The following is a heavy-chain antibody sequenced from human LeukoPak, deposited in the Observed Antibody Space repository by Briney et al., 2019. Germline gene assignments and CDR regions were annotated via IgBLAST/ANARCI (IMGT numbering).Heavy chain of an antibody. Sequence: SETLSLTCTVSDGSISNYYWTWIRQPPGKELEWIGYIYYSGSTNYNPSLKSRVTISVDTSKNQFSLKLGSVTAADTAVYYCARETSPYYYGSGSYYMNFDYWGQGTLVTVSS. V-gene: IGHV4-59*01. J-gene: IGHJ4*02. CDR1: DGSISNYY. D-gene: IGHD3-10*01. CDR2: IYYSGST. CDR3: ARETSPYYYGSGSYYMNFDY.